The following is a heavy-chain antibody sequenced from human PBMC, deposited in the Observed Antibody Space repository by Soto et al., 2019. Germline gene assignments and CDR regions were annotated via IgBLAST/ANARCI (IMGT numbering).Heavy chain of an antibody. CDR2: IWDDGSNK. V-gene: IGHV3-33*01. CDR1: GFTFSSYG. CDR3: ARTESSGWDRDYYYGMDV. Sequence: QVQLVESGGGVVQPGRSLRLSCAASGFTFSSYGMHWVRQAPGKGLEWVAVIWDDGSNKYYADSVKGRFTISRDNSKNTRCLQMNCLRAEDTAVYYCARTESSGWDRDYYYGMDVWGRGTTVAVSS. D-gene: IGHD6-19*01. J-gene: IGHJ6*02.